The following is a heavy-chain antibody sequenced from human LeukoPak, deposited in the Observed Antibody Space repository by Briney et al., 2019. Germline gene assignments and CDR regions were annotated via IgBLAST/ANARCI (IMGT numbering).Heavy chain of an antibody. CDR1: GFTFDDHA. Sequence: PGGSLRLSCVASGFTFDDHAMHWVRQAPGKGLEWVSGINWNGSTLVYADSVKGRFTISRDNTKNSLYLQMTNLRPEDTAFYCCVKINFWGQGTLVTVSS. J-gene: IGHJ4*02. CDR2: INWNGSTL. CDR3: VKINF. V-gene: IGHV3-9*01.